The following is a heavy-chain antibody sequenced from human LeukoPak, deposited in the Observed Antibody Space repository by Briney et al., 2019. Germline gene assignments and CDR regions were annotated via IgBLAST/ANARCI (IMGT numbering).Heavy chain of an antibody. CDR1: GGSISSSSYY. D-gene: IGHD3-3*01. CDR2: IYYSGST. J-gene: IGHJ6*02. Sequence: SETLSLTCTVSGGSISSSSYYWGWIRQPPGKGLEWIGSIYYSGSTYYNPSLKSRVTISVDTSKNQFPLKLSSVTAADTAVYYCASEYDFWSGYPPPHYYYGMDVWGQGTTVTVSS. CDR3: ASEYDFWSGYPPPHYYYGMDV. V-gene: IGHV4-39*01.